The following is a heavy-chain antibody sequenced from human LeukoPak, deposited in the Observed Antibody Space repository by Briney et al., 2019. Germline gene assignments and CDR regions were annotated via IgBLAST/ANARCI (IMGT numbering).Heavy chain of an antibody. CDR1: GFIFNNYW. J-gene: IGHJ3*02. Sequence: GGSLRLSCAASGFIFNNYWMSWVRQAPGKGLEWVANIKQDGSEKYYVDSVKGRFTISRDNAKNSLYLQMNSLRAEDTAVYYCAKGNSSGWYGVLDAFDIWGQGTMVTVSS. V-gene: IGHV3-7*01. D-gene: IGHD6-19*01. CDR2: IKQDGSEK. CDR3: AKGNSSGWYGVLDAFDI.